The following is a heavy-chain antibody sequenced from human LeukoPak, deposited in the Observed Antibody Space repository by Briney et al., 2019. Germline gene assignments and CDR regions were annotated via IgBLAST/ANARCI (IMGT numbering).Heavy chain of an antibody. CDR1: GGSISSYY. CDR3: ARTVLLWFGELPYYFDY. J-gene: IGHJ4*02. Sequence: SETLSLTCTVSGGSISSYYWSWIRQPAGKGLEWIGRIYTSGSTNYNPSLKSRVTISVDTSKNQFSLKLSSVTAADTAVYYCARTVLLWFGELPYYFDYWGQGTLVTVSS. CDR2: IYTSGST. D-gene: IGHD3-10*01. V-gene: IGHV4-4*07.